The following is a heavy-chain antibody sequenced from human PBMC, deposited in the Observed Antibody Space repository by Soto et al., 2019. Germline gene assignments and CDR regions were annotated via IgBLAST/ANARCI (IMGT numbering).Heavy chain of an antibody. Sequence: PVKASWEVPGVRIRSYALIWARQAHGQGLEWMGGIIPVFGTTNYAQKFQDRVTIIADKSTSTAYMDLSSLSSEDTAVYYCARVGEGIVVESGSILPAYHGMDVWGLGTTVTVSS. V-gene: IGHV1-69*06. CDR1: GVRIRSYA. J-gene: IGHJ6*02. CDR2: IIPVFGTT. D-gene: IGHD2-2*01. CDR3: ARVGEGIVVESGSILPAYHGMDV.